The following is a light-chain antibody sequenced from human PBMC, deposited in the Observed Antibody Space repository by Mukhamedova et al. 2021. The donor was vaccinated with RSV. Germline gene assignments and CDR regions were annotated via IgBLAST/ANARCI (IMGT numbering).Light chain of an antibody. V-gene: IGLV6-57*01. CDR2: EDK. Sequence: GTIASNNVQRFQQRPGSSPTLVTYEDKQRPAGIPDRFSGYIDSSSNSAFLTISGLKTEDQADYYCHSYDSVNHVFGSGTKVTVL. CDR1: GTIASNN. CDR3: HSYDSVNHV. J-gene: IGLJ1*01.